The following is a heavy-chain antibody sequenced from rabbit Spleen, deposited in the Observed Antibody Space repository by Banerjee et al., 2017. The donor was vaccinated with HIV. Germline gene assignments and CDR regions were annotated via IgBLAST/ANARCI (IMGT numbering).Heavy chain of an antibody. V-gene: IGHV1S40*01. CDR3: ARDAGSYDYIDVYFNL. J-gene: IGHJ4*01. D-gene: IGHD8-1*01. CDR2: IYTGNGKT. Sequence: QSLEESGGDLVKPGTSLTLTCTASGFSFISGYYMCWVRQAPGKGLEWIGCIYTGNGKTYYASWAKGRFTISKSSSTTVTLQMTSLTAADTATYFCARDAGSYDYIDVYFNLWGPGTLVTVS. CDR1: GFSFISGYY.